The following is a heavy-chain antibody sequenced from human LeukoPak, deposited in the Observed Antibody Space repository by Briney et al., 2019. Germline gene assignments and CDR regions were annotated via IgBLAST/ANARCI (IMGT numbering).Heavy chain of an antibody. CDR3: ARDVYSSSWMDYYDYYMDV. CDR1: GDTFTSYG. CDR2: ISTYNGNT. J-gene: IGHJ6*03. V-gene: IGHV1-18*01. D-gene: IGHD6-13*01. Sequence: ASVKVSCKASGDTFTSYGISWVRQAPGQGLEWMGGISTYNGNTNYAQKLQGRVTITTDTSTSTAYMELRSLRSDDTAVYYCARDVYSSSWMDYYDYYMDVWGKGTTVTVSS.